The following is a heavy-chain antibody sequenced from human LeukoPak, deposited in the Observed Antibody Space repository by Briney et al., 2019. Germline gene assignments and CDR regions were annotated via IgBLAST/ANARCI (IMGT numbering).Heavy chain of an antibody. V-gene: IGHV4-39*01. CDR3: ARRVPGRSGNWFDP. D-gene: IGHD2-2*01. Sequence: SETLSLTCTVSGGSISNNDYFWGWIRQPRGKGLEWIGSMNYGGSTHDNPSLKSRVTISVDTSKNQVSLKLSSVTAADTAVYYCARRVPGRSGNWFDPWGQGTLVTVSS. CDR2: MNYGGST. J-gene: IGHJ5*02. CDR1: GGSISNNDYF.